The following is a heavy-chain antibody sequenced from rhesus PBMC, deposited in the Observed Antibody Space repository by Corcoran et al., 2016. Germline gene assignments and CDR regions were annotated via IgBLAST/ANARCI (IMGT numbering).Heavy chain of an antibody. J-gene: IGHJ2*01. CDR2: IGGSSGST. CDR3: ARLMTTVTSRSNWYFDI. V-gene: IGHV4-99*01. D-gene: IGHD4-35*01. Sequence: QVQLQESGPGLVKPSETLSLTCAVSGYSISSGYYWGGIRQHPGKGLGGFGCIGGSSGSTYYNPSLKSRVTISKDTSKNQFSLKLSSVTAADTAVYYCARLMTTVTSRSNWYFDIWGPGTPITISS. CDR1: GYSISSGYY.